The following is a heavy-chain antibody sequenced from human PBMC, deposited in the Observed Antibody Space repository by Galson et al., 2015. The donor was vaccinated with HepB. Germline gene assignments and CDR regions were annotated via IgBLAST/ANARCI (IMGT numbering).Heavy chain of an antibody. J-gene: IGHJ3*02. CDR3: ARGFCFGGTCYPDTGAFDI. V-gene: IGHV5-51*01. CDR1: EYSFTSHW. Sequence: QSGAEVKKPGESLKISCKGSEYSFTSHWIGWVRQMPGKGLEWMGIIYPVDSDTRYSPSFQGQVTISADKSISIAYLQWSNLKASDTAMYYCARGFCFGGTCYPDTGAFDIWGQGTMVTVSS. CDR2: IYPVDSDT. D-gene: IGHD2-15*01.